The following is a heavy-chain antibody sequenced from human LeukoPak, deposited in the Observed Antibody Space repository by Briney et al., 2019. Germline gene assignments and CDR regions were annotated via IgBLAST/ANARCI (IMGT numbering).Heavy chain of an antibody. CDR1: GGSISSYY. V-gene: IGHV4-59*01. D-gene: IGHD1-26*01. J-gene: IGHJ5*02. CDR2: IYYSGST. CDR3: ATAGRVGAAHENWFDP. Sequence: SETLSLTCTVSGGSISSYYWSWIRQPPGKGLEWIGYIYYSGSTNYNPSLKSRVTISVDTSKNQFSLKLSSVTAADTAVYYCATAGRVGAAHENWFDPWGQGTLVTVSS.